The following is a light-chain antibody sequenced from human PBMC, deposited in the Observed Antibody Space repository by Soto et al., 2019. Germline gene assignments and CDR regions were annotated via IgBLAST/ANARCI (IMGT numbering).Light chain of an antibody. CDR3: QQYGSSPRT. CDR1: QSVSSNY. J-gene: IGKJ1*01. CDR2: AAS. Sequence: EIVLTQSPGTLSLSPGERATLSCRASQSVSSNYLAWYQQKPGQAPSLLIYAASSRITGIPDRLSGSGSGTAFTLTISRLDPEDFAVYHCQQYGSSPRTFGQGTKVEIK. V-gene: IGKV3-20*01.